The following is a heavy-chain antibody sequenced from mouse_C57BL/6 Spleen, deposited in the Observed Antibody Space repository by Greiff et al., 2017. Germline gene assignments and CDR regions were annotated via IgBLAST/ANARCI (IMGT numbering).Heavy chain of an antibody. CDR2: IDPSDSET. V-gene: IGHV1-52*01. CDR1: GYTFPSYW. J-gene: IGHJ2*01. D-gene: IGHD1-1*01. Sequence: AQLQQPGPELVRPGSPVKLSCKASGYTFPSYWMHWVKQRPIQGLEWIGNIDPSDSETHYNQKFKDKATLLEDKSASSANMQLSRLTSEDSAVYYSARGDYYGSSYLYFDYWGQGTTLTVSS. CDR3: ARGDYYGSSYLYFDY.